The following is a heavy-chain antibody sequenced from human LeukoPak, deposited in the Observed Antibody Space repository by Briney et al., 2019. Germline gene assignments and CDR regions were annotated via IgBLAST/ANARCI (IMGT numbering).Heavy chain of an antibody. Sequence: GASVKVSCKASGYTFTSYGISWVRQAPGQGLEWMGWISAYNGNTNYAQKLQGRVTMTTDTSTSTAYMELRSLRSDDTAVYYWARGPRYSYATVPLDYWGQGTLVTVSS. CDR1: GYTFTSYG. J-gene: IGHJ4*02. CDR2: ISAYNGNT. CDR3: ARGPRYSYATVPLDY. D-gene: IGHD5-18*01. V-gene: IGHV1-18*01.